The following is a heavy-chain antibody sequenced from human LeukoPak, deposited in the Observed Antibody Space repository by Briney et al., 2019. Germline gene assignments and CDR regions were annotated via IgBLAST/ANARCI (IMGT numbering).Heavy chain of an antibody. CDR3: ARDWGRRYSSGWYGDFDY. V-gene: IGHV3-30-3*01. J-gene: IGHJ4*02. CDR1: GFTVNRCW. D-gene: IGHD6-19*01. CDR2: ISYDGSDK. Sequence: GGSLRLSCVVSGFTVNRCWVNWVRQAPGKGLEWVAVISYDGSDKYYADSVKGRFTISRDNSKNTLYLQMNSLRPEDTAVYYCARDWGRRYSSGWYGDFDYWGQGTLVTVSS.